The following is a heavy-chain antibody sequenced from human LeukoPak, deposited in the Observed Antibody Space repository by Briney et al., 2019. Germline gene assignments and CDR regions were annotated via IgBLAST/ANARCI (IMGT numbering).Heavy chain of an antibody. J-gene: IGHJ4*02. CDR3: AKTPGGGRYYFDD. CDR2: ISPSADDT. D-gene: IGHD3-16*01. V-gene: IGHV3-23*01. Sequence: PGGTLRLSCAASGFTFSGNGMSWVRQAPGKGLEWVSAISPSADDTNYADSVKGRFTISRDNSKNTLFLQVNSLRVDDTAVYYCAKTPGGGRYYFDDWSQGTLVIVSS. CDR1: GFTFSGNG.